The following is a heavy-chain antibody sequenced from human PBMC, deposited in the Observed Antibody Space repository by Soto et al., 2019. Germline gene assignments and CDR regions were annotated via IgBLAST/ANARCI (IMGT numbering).Heavy chain of an antibody. CDR1: GFSLSNIGAG. Sequence: QITVKESSPTLVKPTQTLTLPCTFSGFSLSNIGAGVGWIRQPPGKALEWLALIYWGDDKPYNSSLMTRLTVTNDTSKYLMVLTVANMDPADTGTSCCAYLAYSNGWHIIEYWGQGTLVTVSS. J-gene: IGHJ4*02. D-gene: IGHD2-21*01. V-gene: IGHV2-5*02. CDR3: AYLAYSNGWHIIEY. CDR2: IYWGDDK.